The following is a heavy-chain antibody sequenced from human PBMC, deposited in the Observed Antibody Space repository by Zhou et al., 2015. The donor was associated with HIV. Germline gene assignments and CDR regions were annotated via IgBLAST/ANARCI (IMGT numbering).Heavy chain of an antibody. V-gene: IGHV1-18*01. CDR2: ISAYNGNT. CDR3: ARGIYPRGVVIFDYYYMDV. CDR1: GYTFTSYG. Sequence: QVQLVQSGAEVKKPGASVKVSCKASGYTFTSYGISWVRQAPGQGLEWMGWISAYNGNTNYAQKLQGRVTMTTDTSTSTAYMELRSLRSDDTAVYYCARGIYPRGVVIFDYYYMDVWGKGTTVTVSS. D-gene: IGHD3-3*01. J-gene: IGHJ6*03.